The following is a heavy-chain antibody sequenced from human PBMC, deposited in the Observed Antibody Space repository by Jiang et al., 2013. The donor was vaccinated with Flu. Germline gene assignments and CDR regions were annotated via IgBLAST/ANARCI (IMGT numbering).Heavy chain of an antibody. Sequence: TCTVSGGSIXVFLLELDPXAPREGLEWMGYAHSGGNISYTPSLKSRLIMSVDTSQSLFSLYLSSVTAADTAVYYCVRQGDYGDSVGSRDHFDYWGQGIVVTVSS. V-gene: IGHV4-59*08. CDR3: VRQGDYGDSVGSRDHFDY. CDR2: AHSGGNI. J-gene: IGHJ4*02. CDR1: GGSIXVFL. D-gene: IGHD4-17*01.